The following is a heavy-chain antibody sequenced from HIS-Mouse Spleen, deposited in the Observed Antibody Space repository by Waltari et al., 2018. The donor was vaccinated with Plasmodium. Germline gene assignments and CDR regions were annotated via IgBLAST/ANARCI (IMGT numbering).Heavy chain of an antibody. Sequence: QVQLQQWGAGLLKPSETLSLTCAVYGGSFSGYYWSWIRQPPGKGLEWIGEINHSGSTNCNPPLKGRVTISVDTSKSQLSLMLSSVTVADPAVYDCAGGPGYSSGWYYFDYWGQGTLVTVSS. V-gene: IGHV4-34*01. CDR3: AGGPGYSSGWYYFDY. D-gene: IGHD6-19*01. J-gene: IGHJ4*02. CDR2: INHSGST. CDR1: GGSFSGYY.